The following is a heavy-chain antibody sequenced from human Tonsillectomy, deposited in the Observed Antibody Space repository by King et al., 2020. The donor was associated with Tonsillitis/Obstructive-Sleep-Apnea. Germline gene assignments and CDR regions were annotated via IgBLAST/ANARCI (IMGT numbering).Heavy chain of an antibody. CDR3: ASSGDYNSPFDY. CDR2: ISSSSSYK. Sequence: VQLVESGGGLVEPGGSLRLSCAASDFSFSYYSMNWVRQAPGKGLEWVSSISSSSSYKYYADSVKGRFTISRDNAKKSLYLQMNSLRAEDTAVYYCASSGDYNSPFDYWGQGTLVTVSS. D-gene: IGHD4-17*01. V-gene: IGHV3-21*01. CDR1: DFSFSYYS. J-gene: IGHJ4*02.